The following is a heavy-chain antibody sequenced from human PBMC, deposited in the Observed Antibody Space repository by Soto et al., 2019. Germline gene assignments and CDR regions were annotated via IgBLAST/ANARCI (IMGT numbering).Heavy chain of an antibody. CDR2: IVVGSGNT. CDR3: AADTGPGVHGDY. D-gene: IGHD2-8*02. Sequence: SVKVSCKASGFTFTSSAVQWVRQARGQRLEWIGWIVVGSGNTNYAQKFQERVTITRDMSTSTAYMELSSLRSEDTAVYYCAADTGPGVHGDYWGQGTLVTVSS. CDR1: GFTFTSSA. V-gene: IGHV1-58*01. J-gene: IGHJ4*02.